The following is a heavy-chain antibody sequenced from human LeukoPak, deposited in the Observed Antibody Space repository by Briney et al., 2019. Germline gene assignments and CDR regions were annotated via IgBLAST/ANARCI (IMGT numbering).Heavy chain of an antibody. Sequence: GASVKVSCKASGYTFTSYDINWVRQATGQGLEWMGWMNPNSGNTGYAQKFQGRVTITRNTSISTAYMELSSLRSEDTALYYCAKDKHDYGSGLDAFDIWGQGTMVTVSS. CDR3: AKDKHDYGSGLDAFDI. CDR1: GYTFTSYD. J-gene: IGHJ3*02. D-gene: IGHD3-10*01. CDR2: MNPNSGNT. V-gene: IGHV1-8*03.